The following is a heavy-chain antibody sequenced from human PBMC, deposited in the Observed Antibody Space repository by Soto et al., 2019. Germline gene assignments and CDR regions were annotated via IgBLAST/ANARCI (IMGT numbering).Heavy chain of an antibody. V-gene: IGHV3-9*01. CDR1: GFTFDAFA. J-gene: IGHJ4*02. Sequence: EVQLAESGGGLVQPGRSLRLSCAASGFTFDAFAMHWVRRVPGKGLEWVASISWNSTIIGYADSVKGRFTISRDNAKNSLYLQMNSLRPEETALYYCAKGGPDGFCSVGRCYFDYWGQGTLVTVAS. CDR2: ISWNSTII. D-gene: IGHD2-15*01. CDR3: AKGGPDGFCSVGRCYFDY.